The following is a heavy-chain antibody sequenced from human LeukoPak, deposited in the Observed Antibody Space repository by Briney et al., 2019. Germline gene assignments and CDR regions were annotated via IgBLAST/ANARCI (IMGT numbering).Heavy chain of an antibody. V-gene: IGHV4-59*08. CDR3: ARQGLGGYDLDY. J-gene: IGHJ4*02. CDR2: IYYSGST. CDR1: GGSISSYY. Sequence: KPSETLSLTCTVSGGSISSYYWRWIRQPAGKGLEWIGYIYYSGSTNYNPSLKSRVTISVDTSKNQFSLKLSSVTAADTAVYYCARQGLGGYDLDYWGQGTLVTVSS. D-gene: IGHD3-22*01.